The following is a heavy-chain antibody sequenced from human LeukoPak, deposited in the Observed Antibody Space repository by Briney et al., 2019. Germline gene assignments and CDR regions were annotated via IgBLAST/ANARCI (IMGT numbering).Heavy chain of an antibody. Sequence: GGSLRLSCAASGSTFSSYAMSWVRHAPGKGLEYVSTISGGGGSTYYADSMKGRPTISRDNSRRTVYLQMNSLRVEHTAVYYCAKGGGLLWLGEFPNCFDSWGQGTLVTVSS. D-gene: IGHD3-10*01. V-gene: IGHV3-23*01. CDR1: GSTFSSYA. CDR2: ISGGGGST. CDR3: AKGGGLLWLGEFPNCFDS. J-gene: IGHJ5*01.